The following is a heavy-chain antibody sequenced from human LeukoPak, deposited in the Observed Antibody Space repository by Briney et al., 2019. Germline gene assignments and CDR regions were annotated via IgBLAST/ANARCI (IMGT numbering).Heavy chain of an antibody. CDR3: ATRSALDYYLDV. V-gene: IGHV4-34*01. J-gene: IGHJ6*03. CDR2: INHSGSTS. CDR1: GESFSGYF. D-gene: IGHD6-6*01. Sequence: SETLSLTCAVYGESFSGYFWNWIRQPPGKGLEWIGEINHSGSTSNHNPSLKSRVTMSVNTSKNQFSLKVTSVTAADTAVYYCATRSALDYYLDVWGKGTTVTVSS.